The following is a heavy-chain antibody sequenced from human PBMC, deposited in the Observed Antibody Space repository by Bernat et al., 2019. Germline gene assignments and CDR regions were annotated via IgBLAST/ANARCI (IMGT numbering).Heavy chain of an antibody. CDR2: ISYDGSNT. D-gene: IGHD6-6*01. V-gene: IGHV3-30*01. J-gene: IGHJ6*03. CDR1: GFTFSSYA. Sequence: SGFTFSSYAMHWVRQGPGKGLEWVTIISYDGSNTYYADSVKGRFTISRDNTKNTLYLQMNSLKAEDTAVYYCVREGGKQLVRDNRYYDFYMDIWGIGTTV. CDR3: VREGGKQLVRDNRYYDFYMDI.